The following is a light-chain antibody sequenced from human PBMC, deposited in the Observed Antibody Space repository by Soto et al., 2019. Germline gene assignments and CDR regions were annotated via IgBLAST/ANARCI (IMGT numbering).Light chain of an antibody. CDR2: GAS. V-gene: IGKV1-33*01. CDR3: QQSDTLPHT. J-gene: IGKJ2*01. CDR1: QDISKY. Sequence: DIQMTQSPSSLSASVGDRVTITCQASQDISKYLNWYQQKPGRAPKLLIHGASNLETGVPLRFSGSGSGTEFSCTISSLQTEDIATYYCQQSDTLPHTFGQGTKLEI.